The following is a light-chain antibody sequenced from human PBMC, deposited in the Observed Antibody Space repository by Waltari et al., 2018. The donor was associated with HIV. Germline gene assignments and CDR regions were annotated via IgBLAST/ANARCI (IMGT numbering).Light chain of an antibody. Sequence: QSALTQPRSVSGSPGQSVTISCTGTYSDVGDYNYVSWYQQHPGKAPQLMIYDVSQRPSGVPDRFSGSKSGNTASLTISGLQADDDADYYCCSFAGTYTIFGGGTKLTVL. V-gene: IGLV2-11*01. CDR1: YSDVGDYNY. CDR3: CSFAGTYTI. J-gene: IGLJ2*01. CDR2: DVS.